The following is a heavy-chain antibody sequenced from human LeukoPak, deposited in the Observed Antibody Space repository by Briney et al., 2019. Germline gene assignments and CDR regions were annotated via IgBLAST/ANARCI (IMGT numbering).Heavy chain of an antibody. Sequence: HAGGSLRLSCAASGFTFSSYAMSWVRQAPGKGLEWVSAISGSGGSTYYADSVKGRFTISRDNSKNTLYLQMNSLRAEDTAVYYCAKEVGYSSHSDYWGQGTLVTVSS. V-gene: IGHV3-23*01. CDR2: ISGSGGST. D-gene: IGHD4-11*01. CDR1: GFTFSSYA. CDR3: AKEVGYSSHSDY. J-gene: IGHJ4*02.